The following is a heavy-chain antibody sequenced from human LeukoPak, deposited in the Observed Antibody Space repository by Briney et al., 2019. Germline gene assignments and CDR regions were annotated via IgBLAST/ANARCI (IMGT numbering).Heavy chain of an antibody. J-gene: IGHJ4*02. Sequence: PSETLSLTCAVSGGSISSGGYSWSWIRQPPGKGLEWIGYIYHSGSTNYNPSLKSRVTISVDTSKNQFSLKLSSVTAADTAVYYCARRHWDYGDEDFDYWGQGTLVTVSS. D-gene: IGHD4-17*01. V-gene: IGHV4-30-2*01. CDR3: ARRHWDYGDEDFDY. CDR1: GGSISSGGYS. CDR2: IYHSGST.